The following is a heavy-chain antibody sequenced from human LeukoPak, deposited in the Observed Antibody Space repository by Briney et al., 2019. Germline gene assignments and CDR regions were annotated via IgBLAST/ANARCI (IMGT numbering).Heavy chain of an antibody. J-gene: IGHJ4*02. CDR3: ATTYQYSNYGGVGY. CDR2: IYYSGST. Sequence: SETLSLTCTVSGGSISSSSYYRGWIRQPPGKGLEWIGSIYYSGSTYYNPSLKSRVTISVDTSKNQFSLKLSSVTAADTAVYYCATTYQYSNYGGVGYWGQGTLVTVSS. V-gene: IGHV4-39*01. CDR1: GGSISSSSYY. D-gene: IGHD4-11*01.